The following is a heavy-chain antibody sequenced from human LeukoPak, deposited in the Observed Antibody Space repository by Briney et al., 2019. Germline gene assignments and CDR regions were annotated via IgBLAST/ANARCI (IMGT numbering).Heavy chain of an antibody. J-gene: IGHJ5*02. V-gene: IGHV4-59*12. CDR3: ARTYYYGSGSSSFDP. CDR2: IYYSGST. D-gene: IGHD3-10*01. CDR1: GGSISSYY. Sequence: SETLSLTCTVSGGSISSYYWSWSRQPAGKGLEWIGYIYYSGSTNYNPSLKSRVTISVDTSKNQFSLKLSSVTAADTAVYYCARTYYYGSGSSSFDPWGQGTLVTVSS.